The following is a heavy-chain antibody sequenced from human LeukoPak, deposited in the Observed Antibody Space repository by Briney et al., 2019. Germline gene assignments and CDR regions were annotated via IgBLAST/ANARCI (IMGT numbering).Heavy chain of an antibody. J-gene: IGHJ4*02. CDR3: ARSGTYWYEVYFDY. CDR2: IKQDGSEK. CDR1: GFTFSSYW. D-gene: IGHD2-8*02. V-gene: IGHV3-7*01. Sequence: GGSLRLSCAASGFTFSSYWMSWVRQAPGKGLEWVANIKQDGSEKYYVDSVKGRFTISRDNAKNSLYLQVNGLRAEDSAVYFCARSGTYWYEVYFDYWGQGTLVTVSS.